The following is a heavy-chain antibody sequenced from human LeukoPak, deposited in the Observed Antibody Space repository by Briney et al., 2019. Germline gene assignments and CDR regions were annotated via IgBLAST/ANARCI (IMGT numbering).Heavy chain of an antibody. Sequence: ASVKVSCKASGYIFTSYGISWVRQAPGQGLEWMGWISAYNGNTNCAQKLQGRVTMTTDTSTSTAYMELRGLRSDDTAVYYCARSRYSSDRFDPWGQGTLVTVSS. CDR1: GYIFTSYG. D-gene: IGHD6-19*01. CDR3: ARSRYSSDRFDP. CDR2: ISAYNGNT. V-gene: IGHV1-18*04. J-gene: IGHJ5*02.